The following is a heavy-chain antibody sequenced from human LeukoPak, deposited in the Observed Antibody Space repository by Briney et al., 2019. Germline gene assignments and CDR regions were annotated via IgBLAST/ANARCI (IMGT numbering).Heavy chain of an antibody. Sequence: ASVKVSCKASGGTFSSYAISWVRQAPGQGLEWMGGIIPIFGTTNYAQKFQGRVTVTADDSTSTAYMELSSLRSEDTAVYFCAFGGSRGRDYGSGSYYNHYAFDIWGQGTMVTVSS. D-gene: IGHD3-10*01. CDR1: GGTFSSYA. V-gene: IGHV1-69*13. J-gene: IGHJ3*02. CDR3: AFGGSRGRDYGSGSYYNHYAFDI. CDR2: IIPIFGTT.